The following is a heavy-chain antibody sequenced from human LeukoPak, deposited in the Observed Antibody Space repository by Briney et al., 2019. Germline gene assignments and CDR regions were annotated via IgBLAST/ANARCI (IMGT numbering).Heavy chain of an antibody. CDR2: IKQDGSEK. CDR3: ARSGGYSGYDCFDY. J-gene: IGHJ4*02. Sequence: SGGSLRLSCAASGFTFSGYWMSWVRQAPGKGLEWVANIKQDGSEKYCVDSVKGRITISRDNAKNSLYLQMNSLRAEDTAVYYCARSGGYSGYDCFDYWGRGTLVTVSS. D-gene: IGHD5-12*01. CDR1: GFTFSGYW. V-gene: IGHV3-7*01.